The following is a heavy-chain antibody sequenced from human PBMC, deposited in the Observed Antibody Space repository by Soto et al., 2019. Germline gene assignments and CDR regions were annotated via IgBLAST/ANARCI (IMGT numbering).Heavy chain of an antibody. V-gene: IGHV3-7*01. CDR1: VSTFSGSW. CDR3: ARVAYGNGWIFDY. J-gene: IGHJ4*01. Sequence: GWSLRPSCAASVSTFSGSWMSWVRQASGKGLEWVANIKQDGSEKYYVDSVKGRFTLSRDNAKNSLQLQMSSLRDEDTAIYFCARVAYGNGWIFDYWGQGTLVTVSS. CDR2: IKQDGSEK. D-gene: IGHD6-19*01.